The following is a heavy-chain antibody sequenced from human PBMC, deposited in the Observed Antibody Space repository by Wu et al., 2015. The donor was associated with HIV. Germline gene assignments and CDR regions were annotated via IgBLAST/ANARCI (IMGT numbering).Heavy chain of an antibody. V-gene: IGHV1-18*01. Sequence: QVQLVQSGPEVKNPGSSVKVSCKASGYTFSNYGITWVRQAPGQGLEWMGRITAYNGNTNYAQKLQGRVTMIRDTSTNTAYMELRSLRSDDTAVYYCARLDYESLNYWGQGTLVTVSS. CDR3: ARLDYESLNY. J-gene: IGHJ4*02. CDR2: ITAYNGNT. D-gene: IGHD3-22*01. CDR1: GYTFSNYG.